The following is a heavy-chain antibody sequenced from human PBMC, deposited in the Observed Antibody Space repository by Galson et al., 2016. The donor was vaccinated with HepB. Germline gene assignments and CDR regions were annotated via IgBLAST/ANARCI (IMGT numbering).Heavy chain of an antibody. V-gene: IGHV4-4*02. CDR3: VRRRLVVAGRGWFDP. D-gene: IGHD6-19*01. CDR2: IYHSGST. J-gene: IGHJ5*02. CDR1: GGSLSSSNW. Sequence: LSLTCAVSGGSLSSSNWWSWVRQPPGKRLEWVGEIYHSGSTNYNPSLESRVTISVDKSKNQVSLNLRSVTAADTAVYYCVRRRLVVAGRGWFDPWGQGTLVTVSS.